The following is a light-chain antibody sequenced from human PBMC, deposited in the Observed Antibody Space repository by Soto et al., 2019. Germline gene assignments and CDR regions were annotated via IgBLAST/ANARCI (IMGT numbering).Light chain of an antibody. Sequence: PRKRAALACWASETVATNLAWYQQKPGQAPRLLIYDASNRATGIPARFSGSGSGTDFTLTICSLQAQDFAVYYCQQDYNVPSTSGQGTRLEIK. J-gene: IGKJ5*01. CDR1: ETVATN. CDR2: DAS. CDR3: QQDYNVPST. V-gene: IGKV3D-15*02.